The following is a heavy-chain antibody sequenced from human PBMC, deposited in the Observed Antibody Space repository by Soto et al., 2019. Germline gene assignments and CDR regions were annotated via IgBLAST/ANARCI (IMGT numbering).Heavy chain of an antibody. CDR3: ARMIWDCTTTSSSDYYYGLDV. V-gene: IGHV1-8*01. J-gene: IGHJ6*02. D-gene: IGHD2-2*01. CDR2: VTPNSGNT. CDR1: GYTFTSYD. Sequence: ASVKVSCKXSGYTFTSYDINWVRQATGQGLEWMGWVTPNSGNTGYAQKFQGRVTMTRSTSMSTAYMELSSLKSEDTAVYYCARMIWDCTTTSSSDYYYGLDVWGQGTTVTVS.